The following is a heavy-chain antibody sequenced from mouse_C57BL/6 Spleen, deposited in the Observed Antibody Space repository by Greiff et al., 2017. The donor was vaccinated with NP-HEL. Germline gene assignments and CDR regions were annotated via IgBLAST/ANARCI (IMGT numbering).Heavy chain of an antibody. CDR2: IRLKSDNYAT. CDR3: TEYDYERYFDY. J-gene: IGHJ2*01. V-gene: IGHV6-3*01. CDR1: GFTFSNYW. Sequence: EVKLVESGGGLVQPGGSMKLSCVASGFTFSNYWMNWVRQSPEKGLEWVAQIRLKSDNYATHYAESVKGRFTISRDDSKSSVYLQMNNLRAEDTGIYYCTEYDYERYFDYWGQGTTLTVSS. D-gene: IGHD2-4*01.